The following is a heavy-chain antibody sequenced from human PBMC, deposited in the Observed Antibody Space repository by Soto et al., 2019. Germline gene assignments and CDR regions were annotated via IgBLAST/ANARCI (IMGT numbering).Heavy chain of an antibody. J-gene: IGHJ6*03. CDR2: INSDGSST. V-gene: IGHV3-74*01. CDR1: GFTCSSYW. D-gene: IGHD6-13*01. Sequence: GVSLRLSCAASGFTCSSYWMQWVRQAPGKGLVWVSRINSDGSSTSYADSVKGRFTISRDNAKNTLYLQMNSLRAEDTAVYYCARDRSIAAADYYYYMDVWGKGTTVTVSS. CDR3: ARDRSIAAADYYYYMDV.